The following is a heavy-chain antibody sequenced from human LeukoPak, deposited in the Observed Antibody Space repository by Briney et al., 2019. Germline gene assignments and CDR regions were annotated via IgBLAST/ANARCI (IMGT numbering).Heavy chain of an antibody. V-gene: IGHV4-34*01. CDR1: GGSFSGYH. J-gene: IGHJ6*03. Sequence: SEALSLTCAVYGGSFSGYHWTWIRQSPGKGLEWIGDINPSGSTYYNPSLKSRLTISVDTSKNQFSLKLRSVTAADTAVYYCARGRHDITMIVVVMTSVSYYLDVWGKGTTVTVS. D-gene: IGHD3-22*01. CDR3: ARGRHDITMIVVVMTSVSYYLDV. CDR2: INPSGST.